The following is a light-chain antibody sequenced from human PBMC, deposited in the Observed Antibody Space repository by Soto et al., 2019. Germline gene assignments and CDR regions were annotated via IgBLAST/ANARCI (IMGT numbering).Light chain of an antibody. V-gene: IGLV2-8*01. Sequence: QSALTQPPSASGSPGQSVTISCTGTSSDVGGYNYVSWYQQHPGKAPKLMIYEVNKRPSGVPDRFSGSKSGNTASLTVSGLQAEDEADYYCSSDAGNSYVFGTGTKLTVL. CDR1: SSDVGGYNY. J-gene: IGLJ1*01. CDR3: SSDAGNSYV. CDR2: EVN.